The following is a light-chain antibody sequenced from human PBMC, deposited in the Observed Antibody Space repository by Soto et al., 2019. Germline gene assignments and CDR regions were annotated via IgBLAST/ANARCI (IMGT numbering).Light chain of an antibody. V-gene: IGKV1-39*01. J-gene: IGKJ2*01. CDR3: QQSSSTPRT. Sequence: DIQMTQSPSSLSASVGDRVTITCRASQSISSYLNWYQQKPAKAPKLLIYAASSLQSGVPSRFSGSGSGTDFTLTISSLQPEDFATYYCQQSSSTPRTFGQGTKLEIK. CDR1: QSISSY. CDR2: AAS.